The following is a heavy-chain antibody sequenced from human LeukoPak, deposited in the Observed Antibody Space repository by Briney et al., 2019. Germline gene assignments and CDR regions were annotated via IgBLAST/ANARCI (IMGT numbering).Heavy chain of an antibody. V-gene: IGHV3-15*01. Sequence: GGSLRLSCAGSGFTFSNAWMNWVRQAPGKGLEWVGRVKSKPDGGTIEYAAPVKGRFTISRDDSRNTVDLQMNSLQTEDTAVYYCTTGWYLDYWGQGTLVTVSS. CDR3: TTGWYLDY. J-gene: IGHJ4*02. CDR2: VKSKPDGGTI. CDR1: GFTFSNAW. D-gene: IGHD2-15*01.